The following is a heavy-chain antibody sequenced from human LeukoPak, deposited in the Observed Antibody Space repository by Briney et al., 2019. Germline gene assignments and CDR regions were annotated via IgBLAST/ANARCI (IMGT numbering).Heavy chain of an antibody. CDR3: ASSSRDGYNAAGY. CDR1: GYSFTSYW. J-gene: IGHJ4*02. V-gene: IGHV5-51*01. CDR2: IYPGDSDT. D-gene: IGHD5-24*01. Sequence: GESLKISCKGSGYSFTSYWIGWVRQMPGKGLGWMGIIYPGDSDTRYSPSFQGQATISADKSISTAYLQWSSLKASDTAMYYCASSSRDGYNAAGYWGQGTLVTVSS.